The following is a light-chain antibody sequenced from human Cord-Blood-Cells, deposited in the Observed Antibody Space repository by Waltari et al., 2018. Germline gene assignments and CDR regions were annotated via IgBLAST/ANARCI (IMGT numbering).Light chain of an antibody. CDR2: EVS. Sequence: QSALTQPASASGSPGQSITLSCTGISSDVGGYNHVSWSQQHPGKAPKLMIYEVSKRPSGVSNRFSGSKSGNTASLTISGLQAEDEADYYCSSYTSSSTLNYVFGTGTKVTVL. J-gene: IGLJ1*01. CDR3: SSYTSSSTLNYV. CDR1: SSDVGGYNH. V-gene: IGLV2-14*01.